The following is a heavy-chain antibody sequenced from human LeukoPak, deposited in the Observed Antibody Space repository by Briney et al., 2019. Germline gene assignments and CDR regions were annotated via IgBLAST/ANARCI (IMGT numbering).Heavy chain of an antibody. V-gene: IGHV3-48*03. CDR3: AKDATTVTTFFDF. D-gene: IGHD4-17*01. J-gene: IGHJ4*02. Sequence: PGGSLRLSCAASGFTFSSYEMNWVRQAPGKGLEWVSYISSSGSTIYYADSVKGRFTISRDNAKNSLYLQMNSLRAEDTALYYCAKDATTVTTFFDFWGQGTLVTVSS. CDR2: ISSSGSTI. CDR1: GFTFSSYE.